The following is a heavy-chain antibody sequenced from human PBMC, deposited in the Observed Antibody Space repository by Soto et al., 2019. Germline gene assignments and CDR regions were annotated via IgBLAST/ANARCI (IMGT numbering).Heavy chain of an antibody. Sequence: GEALKIFCKGFGYSFTYYWIGWVRQMPGKGLEWMGIIYPGDSETRYSPSFQGQVTISADKSISTAYLQWSSLKASDTAMYYCASHVGYSSSTTFYYYYGLDVWGQGTTVTLSS. CDR2: IYPGDSET. CDR1: GYSFTYYW. V-gene: IGHV5-51*01. J-gene: IGHJ6*02. CDR3: ASHVGYSSSTTFYYYYGLDV. D-gene: IGHD6-6*01.